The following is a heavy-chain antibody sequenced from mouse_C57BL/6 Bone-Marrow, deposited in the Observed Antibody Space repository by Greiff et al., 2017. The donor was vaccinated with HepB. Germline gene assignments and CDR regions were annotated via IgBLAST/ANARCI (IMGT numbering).Heavy chain of an antibody. CDR1: GYSITSGYY. J-gene: IGHJ4*01. Sequence: VQLQQSGPGLVKPSQSLSLTCSVTGYSITSGYYWNWIRQFPGNKLEWMGYISYDGSNNYNPSLKNRISITRDTSKNQFFLKLNSVTTEDTATYYCAQASLSRAMDYWGQGTSVTVSS. CDR3: AQASLSRAMDY. D-gene: IGHD6-1*01. V-gene: IGHV3-6*01. CDR2: ISYDGSN.